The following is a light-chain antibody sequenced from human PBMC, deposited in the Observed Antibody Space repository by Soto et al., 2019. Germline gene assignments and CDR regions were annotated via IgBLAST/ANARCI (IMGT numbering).Light chain of an antibody. V-gene: IGLV2-14*01. CDR3: SSYTSSRTFYV. Sequence: QSVLTQPASVSGSPGQSITISCTGTSSDVGGFNYVSWYQQHPGKAPKLMIYEVNNRPSGVSNRFSGSKSGNTASLTISGLQAEDEADYYCSSYTSSRTFYVFGSGTKVTVL. CDR2: EVN. J-gene: IGLJ1*01. CDR1: SSDVGGFNY.